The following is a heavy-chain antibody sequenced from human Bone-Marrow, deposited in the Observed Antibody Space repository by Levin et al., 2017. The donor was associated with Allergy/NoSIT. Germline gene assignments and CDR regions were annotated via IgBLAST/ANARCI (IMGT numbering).Heavy chain of an antibody. CDR3: AKAGTTVMLDYSYLDV. D-gene: IGHD4-17*01. CDR1: GFIFADYA. CDR2: LDGSSGKT. J-gene: IGHJ6*03. V-gene: IGHV3-23*01. Sequence: GGSLRLSCRISGFIFADYAMNWVRQAPWRGLEWVSSLDGSSGKTHYADSVKGRFTISREYSKNTLFLQMNSLRVEDTARYYCAKAGTTVMLDYSYLDVWGEGTAVTVSS.